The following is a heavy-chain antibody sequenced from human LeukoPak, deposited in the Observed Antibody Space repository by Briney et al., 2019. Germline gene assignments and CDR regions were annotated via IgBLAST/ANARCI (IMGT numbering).Heavy chain of an antibody. CDR2: ISYDARHE. Sequence: GRSLRLSCEASGFPFRDHAMHWVRQAPGKGLEWVAVISYDARHENYADSVKGRFTVSRDDSRSTLYLQMNSPKTDDTAVYFCARDEFDGYNLGPSIYWGQGTLVTVSS. CDR3: ARDEFDGYNLGPSIY. J-gene: IGHJ4*02. V-gene: IGHV3-30*03. CDR1: GFPFRDHA. D-gene: IGHD5-24*01.